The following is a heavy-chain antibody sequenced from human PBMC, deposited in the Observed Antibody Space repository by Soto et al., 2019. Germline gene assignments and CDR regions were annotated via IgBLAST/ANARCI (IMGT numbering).Heavy chain of an antibody. D-gene: IGHD2-2*01. CDR2: ISAYNGNT. V-gene: IGHV1-18*01. Sequence: GASVKVSCKASGYTFTSYGISWVRQAPGQGLEWMGWISAYNGNTNYAQNLQGRVTMTTDTSTSTAYMELRSLRSDDTAVYFCARVVVVPAAMRGYYYYYGVDVWGQGTTVTVSS. J-gene: IGHJ6*02. CDR1: GYTFTSYG. CDR3: ARVVVVPAAMRGYYYYYGVDV.